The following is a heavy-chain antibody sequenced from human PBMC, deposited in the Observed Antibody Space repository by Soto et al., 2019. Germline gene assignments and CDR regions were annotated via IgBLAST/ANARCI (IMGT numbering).Heavy chain of an antibody. CDR1: WFSLSTSGVR. CDR3: AHSCRSTSSPNHYYYGMDV. Sequence: QITLKESGPTLVKPTQTLTLTCTFSWFSLSTSGVRVGWIRQPPGKAMEALALIYWDDDKRYSPSLKARLNIAKDTSNNHVVLTLNNMDPVSTGAYYCAHSCRSTSSPNHYYYGMDVWGQGTTVTVSS. J-gene: IGHJ6*02. V-gene: IGHV2-5*02. D-gene: IGHD2-2*01. CDR2: IYWDDDK.